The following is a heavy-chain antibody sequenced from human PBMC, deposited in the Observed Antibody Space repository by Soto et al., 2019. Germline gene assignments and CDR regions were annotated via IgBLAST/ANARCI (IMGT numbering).Heavy chain of an antibody. Sequence: SETLSLTCAVYGGSFSGYYWSWIRQPPGKGLEWIGEINHSGSTNYNPSLKSRVTISVDTSKNQFSLKLSSVTAADTAVYYCARGLFGYGTWGKGTLVTVSS. CDR3: ARGLFGYGT. V-gene: IGHV4-34*01. CDR1: GGSFSGYY. CDR2: INHSGST. D-gene: IGHD5-12*01. J-gene: IGHJ4*02.